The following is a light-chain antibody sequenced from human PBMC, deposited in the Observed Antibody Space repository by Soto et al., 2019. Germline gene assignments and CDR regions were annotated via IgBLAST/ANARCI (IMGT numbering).Light chain of an antibody. V-gene: IGKV3-15*01. J-gene: IGKJ1*01. CDR1: QSVSSN. CDR3: QQYNKRPRT. CDR2: GAS. Sequence: EIVMTQSPATLSVSPGERATLSCRASQSVSSNLAWYQQKPGQAPRLVIYGASTRATGIPARFSGSGSGTEFTLTISSLQSEDFAIYYCQQYNKRPRTFGQGTKVDIK.